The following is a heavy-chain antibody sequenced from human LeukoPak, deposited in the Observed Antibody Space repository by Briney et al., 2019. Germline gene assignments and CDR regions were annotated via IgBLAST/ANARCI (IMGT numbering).Heavy chain of an antibody. CDR1: GFTFSSYS. V-gene: IGHV3-21*01. CDR3: ARIGYSSSCFDY. D-gene: IGHD6-13*01. CDR2: ISSSSSNT. Sequence: GGSLRLSCAASGFTFSSYSMNWVRQAPGKGLEWVSFISSSSSNTYYADSVKGRFTISRDNAKNSVYLQMNSLRAEDTAVYFCARIGYSSSCFDYWGQGTLVTVSS. J-gene: IGHJ4*03.